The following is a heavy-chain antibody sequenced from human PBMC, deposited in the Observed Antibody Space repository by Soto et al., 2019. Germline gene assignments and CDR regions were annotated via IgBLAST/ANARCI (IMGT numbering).Heavy chain of an antibody. D-gene: IGHD1-7*01. J-gene: IGHJ4*02. Sequence: GGSLRLSCVGSGFTFSSYAMSWVRQAPGRGPEWVSAIGSDGSTWYADSVRGRFTISRDNSKNTVYVQMNSLRGEDTAIYYCARDRNYPRDKFDNRGQGIRVTAPQ. V-gene: IGHV3-23*01. CDR2: IGSDGST. CDR3: ARDRNYPRDKFDN. CDR1: GFTFSSYA.